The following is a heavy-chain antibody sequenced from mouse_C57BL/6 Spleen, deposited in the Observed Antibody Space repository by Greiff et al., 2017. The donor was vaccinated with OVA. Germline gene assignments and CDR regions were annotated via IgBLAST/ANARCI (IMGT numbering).Heavy chain of an antibody. V-gene: IGHV1-54*01. CDR3: AREAYSNYGDDY. D-gene: IGHD2-5*01. CDR2: INPGSGGT. Sequence: QVQLQQSGAELVRPGTSVKVSCKASGYAFTNYLIEWVKQRPGPGLAWIGVINPGSGGTNYNEKFKGKATLTADKYSSTAYMQLSSLTSEDSAVYFCAREAYSNYGDDYWGQGTTLTVSS. J-gene: IGHJ2*01. CDR1: GYAFTNYL.